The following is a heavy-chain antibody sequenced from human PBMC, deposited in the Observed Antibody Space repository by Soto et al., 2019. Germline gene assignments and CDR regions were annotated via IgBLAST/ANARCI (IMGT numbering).Heavy chain of an antibody. Sequence: EVQLLDSVGCFVQPCGSLRLSCVASGFTSSSCAMRWVRQAPGKGLEWVSGISASGGSTYYADSVKGRFTISRDNSKNTLYLQMNSLRAEDTAVYYCATPGLGTGRYFFHDWGQGTLVTVSS. J-gene: IGHJ4*02. CDR3: ATPGLGTGRYFFHD. CDR1: GFTSSSCA. CDR2: ISASGGST. D-gene: IGHD2-8*02. V-gene: IGHV3-23*01.